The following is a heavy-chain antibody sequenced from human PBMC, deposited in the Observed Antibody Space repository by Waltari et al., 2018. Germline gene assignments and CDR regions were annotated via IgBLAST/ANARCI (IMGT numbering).Heavy chain of an antibody. Sequence: QVQLVESGGGVVQPGGSMRRSCAASGCTLSDHAMPWVRQAPGKGLEWVAFISYDGRHKFYGDSVKGRFTISRDNSKKMLYMQMDSLRAEDAAVYYCARENEDFDIWGQGTMVTVSS. CDR1: GCTLSDHA. J-gene: IGHJ3*02. CDR2: ISYDGRHK. V-gene: IGHV3-30*01. CDR3: ARENEDFDI.